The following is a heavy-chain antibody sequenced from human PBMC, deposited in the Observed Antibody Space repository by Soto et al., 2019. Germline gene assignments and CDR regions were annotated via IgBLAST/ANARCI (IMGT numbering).Heavy chain of an antibody. D-gene: IGHD3-10*01. CDR2: ISYDGSNK. J-gene: IGHJ4*02. Sequence: QVQLVESGGGVVQPGGSLRLSCAASGFTFSNYGMHWGRQAPGKGLEWVAVISYDGSNKYYADSVKGRFTISRDNSKNTLYLQMNSLTTEDTAVYYCARDWVWFGAHPIDYWGQGTLVTVSS. V-gene: IGHV3-30*03. CDR3: ARDWVWFGAHPIDY. CDR1: GFTFSNYG.